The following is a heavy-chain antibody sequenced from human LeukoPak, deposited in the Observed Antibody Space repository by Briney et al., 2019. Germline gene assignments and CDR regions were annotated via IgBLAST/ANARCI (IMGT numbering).Heavy chain of an antibody. CDR3: VRRGIEVAGYGY. J-gene: IGHJ4*02. Sequence: SETLSLTCTVSGVSISSYYWSWIRQPPGKGLEWIGYIYYSGTTNYNPSIKSRVTILVDTYKNQLSLNLRDVTAADAAVYLCVRRGIEVAGYGYWGQGTLVTVSS. CDR2: IYYSGTT. D-gene: IGHD6-13*01. V-gene: IGHV4-59*08. CDR1: GVSISSYY.